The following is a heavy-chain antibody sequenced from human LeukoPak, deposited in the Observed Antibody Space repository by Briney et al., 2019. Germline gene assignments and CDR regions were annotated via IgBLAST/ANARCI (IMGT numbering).Heavy chain of an antibody. D-gene: IGHD1-26*01. J-gene: IGHJ4*02. V-gene: IGHV3-23*01. Sequence: WGSLRLSCAASGFTFSSYAMSGVRQAPGKGLEWVSAISGSGGSTFYADSVKGRFTISRDNSKNTLYLQMNSLRAEDTAVYYCAKARGWELPGPVDYWGQGTLVTVSS. CDR3: AKARGWELPGPVDY. CDR2: ISGSGGST. CDR1: GFTFSSYA.